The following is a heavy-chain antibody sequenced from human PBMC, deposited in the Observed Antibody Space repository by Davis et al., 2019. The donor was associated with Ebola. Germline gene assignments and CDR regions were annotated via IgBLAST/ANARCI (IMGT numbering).Heavy chain of an antibody. CDR1: GFTFSGSA. D-gene: IGHD3-16*01. V-gene: IGHV3-73*01. Sequence: GESLKISCAASGFTFSGSAMHWVRQASGKGLEWVGRIRSKANSYATAYAASVKGRFTISRDDSKNTAYLQMNSLKTEDTAVYYCTRLRLGYMDVWGKGTTVTVSS. CDR2: IRSKANSYAT. J-gene: IGHJ6*03. CDR3: TRLRLGYMDV.